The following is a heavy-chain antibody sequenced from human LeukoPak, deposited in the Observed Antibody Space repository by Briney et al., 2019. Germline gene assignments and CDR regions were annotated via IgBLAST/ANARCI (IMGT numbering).Heavy chain of an antibody. Sequence: GASVKVSCKTSGGTFSSYAISWVRQAPGQGLEWMGGIIPIFGTVNYAQKFQGRVTITADESTSTAYMELSSLRSEDTAVYYCVSLYCSSTSCHSMVDYWGQGTLVTVSS. V-gene: IGHV1-69*13. CDR2: IIPIFGTV. D-gene: IGHD2-2*01. J-gene: IGHJ4*02. CDR3: VSLYCSSTSCHSMVDY. CDR1: GGTFSSYA.